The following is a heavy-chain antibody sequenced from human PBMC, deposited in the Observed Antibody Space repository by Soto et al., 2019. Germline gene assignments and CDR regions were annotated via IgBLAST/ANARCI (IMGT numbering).Heavy chain of an antibody. D-gene: IGHD1-26*01. CDR1: GYTFTSYD. J-gene: IGHJ4*02. CDR2: MNPNSGNT. Sequence: GASVKVSCKASGYTFTSYDINWVRQATGQGLEWMGWMNPNSGNTGYAQKFQGRVTMTRNTSISTAYMELSSLRSEDTAVYYCAKVDWEKAYYFDYWGQGTLVTVSS. CDR3: AKVDWEKAYYFDY. V-gene: IGHV1-8*01.